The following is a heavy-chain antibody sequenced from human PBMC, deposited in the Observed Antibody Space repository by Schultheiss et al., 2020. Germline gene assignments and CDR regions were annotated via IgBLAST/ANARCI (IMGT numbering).Heavy chain of an antibody. V-gene: IGHV3-23*01. CDR1: GFTFSSYG. CDR3: ARETAVAGNPFDP. D-gene: IGHD6-19*01. CDR2: ISDSGANT. J-gene: IGHJ5*02. Sequence: WGSLRLSCASSGFTFSSYGMHWVRQAPGKGLEWVSSISDSGANTYYADSVKGRFTISRDNSKNTLYLQMNSLRAEDTAVYYCARETAVAGNPFDPWGQGTLVTVSS.